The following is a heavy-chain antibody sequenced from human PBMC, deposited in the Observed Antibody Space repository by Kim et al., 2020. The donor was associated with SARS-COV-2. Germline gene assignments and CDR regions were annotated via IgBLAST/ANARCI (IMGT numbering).Heavy chain of an antibody. D-gene: IGHD3-10*01. CDR3: ARVAPDHRFTWHFDY. J-gene: IGHJ4*02. Sequence: SETLSLTCTVSGGSISSYYWSWIRQPPGKGLEWIGYIYHSGSTNYNPSLQSRVTISVDMSKNQFSLKLSSVTAADTAVYYCARVAPDHRFTWHFDYWGQGTLVTVSS. CDR1: GGSISSYY. CDR2: IYHSGST. V-gene: IGHV4-59*01.